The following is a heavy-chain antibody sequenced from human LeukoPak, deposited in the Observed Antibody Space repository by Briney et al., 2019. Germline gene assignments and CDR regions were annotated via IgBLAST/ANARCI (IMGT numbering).Heavy chain of an antibody. CDR3: SRWGESMYFNY. CDR1: GGSISSYY. J-gene: IGHJ4*02. Sequence: SETLSPTCTVSGGSISSYYWSWIRQPPGKGLEWIGYIYYSGSTNYNPSLKSRVTISVDTSKNQFSLKLSSVTAADTAGYYCSRWGESMYFNYWGRRTLVTVPS. D-gene: IGHD3-16*01. CDR2: IYYSGST. V-gene: IGHV4-59*08.